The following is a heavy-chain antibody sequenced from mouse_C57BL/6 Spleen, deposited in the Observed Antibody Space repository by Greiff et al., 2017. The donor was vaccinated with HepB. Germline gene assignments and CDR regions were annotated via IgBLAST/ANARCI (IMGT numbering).Heavy chain of an antibody. D-gene: IGHD2-3*01. CDR1: GYTFTSYW. CDR2: IYPGSGST. J-gene: IGHJ4*01. V-gene: IGHV1-55*01. Sequence: VQLQQSGAELVKPGASVKMSCKASGYTFTSYWITWVKQRPGQGLEWIGDIYPGSGSTNYNEKFKSKATLTVDTSSSTAYMQLSSLTSEDSAVYYCARADDGYSYYYAMDYWGQGTSVTVSS. CDR3: ARADDGYSYYYAMDY.